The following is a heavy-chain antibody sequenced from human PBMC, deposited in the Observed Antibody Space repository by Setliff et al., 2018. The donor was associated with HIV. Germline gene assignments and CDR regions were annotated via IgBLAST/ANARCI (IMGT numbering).Heavy chain of an antibody. V-gene: IGHV1-24*01. J-gene: IGHJ4*02. Sequence: ASVKVSCKVSRYTLTELSMHWVRQAPGKGLEWMGSFDPEHRKTLYAQKFQGRVTMTQDTSTDTAYMELSSLRSDDTAVYYCAAKRRYNYDLKGPLDYWAQGTLVTVSS. CDR2: FDPEHRKT. CDR3: AAKRRYNYDLKGPLDY. CDR1: RYTLTELS. D-gene: IGHD5-18*01.